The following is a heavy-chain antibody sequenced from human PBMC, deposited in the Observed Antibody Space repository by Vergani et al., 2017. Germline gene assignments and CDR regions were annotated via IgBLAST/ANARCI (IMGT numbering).Heavy chain of an antibody. Sequence: EVQLVQSGAEVKKPGATVNISCKVSGYTFTDYYMHWVQQAPGKGLEWMGLVDPEDGETIYAEKFQGRVTITADTSTDTAYMELSSLRSEDTAVYYCATDLSHTYXYDSSAPRDNWFDPWGQGTLVTVSS. J-gene: IGHJ5*02. D-gene: IGHD3-22*01. V-gene: IGHV1-69-2*01. CDR3: ATDLSHTYXYDSSAPRDNWFDP. CDR2: VDPEDGET. CDR1: GYTFTDYY.